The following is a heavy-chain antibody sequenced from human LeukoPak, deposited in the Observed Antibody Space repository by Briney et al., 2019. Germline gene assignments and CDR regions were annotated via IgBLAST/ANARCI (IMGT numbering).Heavy chain of an antibody. D-gene: IGHD6-13*01. CDR2: IYPGDSDT. Sequence: GESLKISCKGSGYSFTSYWIGWVRQMPGKGLEWMGIIYPGDSDTRYSPSFQGQVTTSVDKSISTAYLQWSSLKASDTAMYYCARSIAAAGTPYYYYGMDVWGQGTTVTVPS. CDR1: GYSFTSYW. V-gene: IGHV5-51*01. CDR3: ARSIAAAGTPYYYYGMDV. J-gene: IGHJ6*02.